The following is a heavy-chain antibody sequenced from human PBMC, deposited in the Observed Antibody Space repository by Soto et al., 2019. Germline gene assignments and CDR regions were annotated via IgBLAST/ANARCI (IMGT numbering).Heavy chain of an antibody. CDR2: INAGNGNT. D-gene: IGHD6-6*01. Sequence: QVQLVQSGAEEKKPGASVKVSCKASGYTFTSYAMHWVRQAPGQRLEWMGWINAGNGNTKYSQKFQGRVTITRDTSASTAYRELSSLRSEDTAVYYCARAPGGSSSFVDYWGQGTRVTVSS. J-gene: IGHJ4*02. CDR3: ARAPGGSSSFVDY. CDR1: GYTFTSYA. V-gene: IGHV1-3*05.